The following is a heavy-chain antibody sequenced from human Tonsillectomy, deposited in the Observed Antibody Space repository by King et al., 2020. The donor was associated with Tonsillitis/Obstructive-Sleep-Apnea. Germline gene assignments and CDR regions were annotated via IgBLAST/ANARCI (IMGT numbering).Heavy chain of an antibody. V-gene: IGHV3-7*04. Sequence: VQLVESGGGLVQPGGSLRLSYAASGFTFISYWMSWVRQAPGKGLEWVANIKQDGSDKYYVDSVKGRFTISRDNAKNSLYLQMNSLRAEDTAVYYCARDLPICSSASCYGYYFDSWGQGTLVTVSS. CDR1: GFTFISYW. D-gene: IGHD2-2*01. CDR2: IKQDGSDK. CDR3: ARDLPICSSASCYGYYFDS. J-gene: IGHJ4*02.